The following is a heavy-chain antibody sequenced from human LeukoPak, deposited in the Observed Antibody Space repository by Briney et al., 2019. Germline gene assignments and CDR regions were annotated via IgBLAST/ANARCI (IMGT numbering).Heavy chain of an antibody. V-gene: IGHV3-30*02. CDR1: GFTFSSYG. J-gene: IGHJ4*02. CDR2: IRYDGSNK. CDR3: AKDYGGNSGGYYFDY. D-gene: IGHD4-23*01. Sequence: GGSLRPSCAASGFTFSSYGMHWVRQAPGKGLEWVAFIRYDGSNKYYADSVKGRFTISRDNSKNTLYLQMNSLRAEDTAVYYCAKDYGGNSGGYYFDYWGQGTLVTVSS.